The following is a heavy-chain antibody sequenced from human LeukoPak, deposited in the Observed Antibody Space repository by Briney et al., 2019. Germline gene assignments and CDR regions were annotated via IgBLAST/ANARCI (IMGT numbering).Heavy chain of an antibody. D-gene: IGHD4-17*01. CDR2: ISSSGSTI. CDR3: ARGGFDGDYSDHDAFDI. V-gene: IGHV3-48*03. CDR1: GFTFSNYA. Sequence: PGGSLRLSCAASGFTFSNYAMNWVRQAPGKGLEWVSYISSSGSTIYYADSVKGRFTISRDNAKNSLYLQMNSLRAEDTAVYYCARGGFDGDYSDHDAFDIWGQGTMVTVSS. J-gene: IGHJ3*02.